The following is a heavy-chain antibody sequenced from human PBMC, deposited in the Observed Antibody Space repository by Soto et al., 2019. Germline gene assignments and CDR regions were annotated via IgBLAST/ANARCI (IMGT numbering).Heavy chain of an antibody. D-gene: IGHD6-19*01. CDR1: GGSYSGYS. CDR2: ITQGDSTHSGRT. V-gene: IGHV4-34*01. J-gene: IGHJ4*02. CDR3: ARGDISGWSFDS. Sequence: QVRLQQWGAGLLKPSETLSLTCAVYGGSYSGYSWSWIRQSPGMGLEWIADITQGDSTHSGRTNSSPSLKSRVTLSEDTSKNQFSLKLTSVTAADTAIYYCARGDISGWSFDSWGRGTPVTVSS.